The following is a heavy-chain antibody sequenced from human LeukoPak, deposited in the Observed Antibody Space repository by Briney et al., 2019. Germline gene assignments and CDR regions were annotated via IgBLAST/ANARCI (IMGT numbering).Heavy chain of an antibody. V-gene: IGHV3-53*01. CDR1: GFTVGTNY. CDR3: ARDQDGCWADYFDY. J-gene: IGHJ4*02. Sequence: GGSLRLSCVASGFTVGTNYMSWTREATGRGLEWVPVIYGGGDIYCADSVKARFTISRDNSKNTLYRLMNSLRVEDTAMYYCARDQDGCWADYFDYWGQGTRVTVSS. D-gene: IGHD2-21*01. CDR2: IYGGGDI.